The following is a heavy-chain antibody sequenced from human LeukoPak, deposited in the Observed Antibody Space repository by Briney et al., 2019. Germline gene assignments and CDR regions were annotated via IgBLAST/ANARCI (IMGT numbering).Heavy chain of an antibody. Sequence: GGSLRLSCAASGFIVSSNYMSWVRQAPGKGLEWVSVIYSSGSTYYADSVKGRFTISRDNSKNTVYLQMNSLRAEDTAVYYCARLVTGTTVINSGWFDPWGQGTLVTVSS. CDR3: ARLVTGTTVINSGWFDP. CDR2: IYSSGST. CDR1: GFIVSSNY. J-gene: IGHJ5*02. D-gene: IGHD4-23*01. V-gene: IGHV3-53*01.